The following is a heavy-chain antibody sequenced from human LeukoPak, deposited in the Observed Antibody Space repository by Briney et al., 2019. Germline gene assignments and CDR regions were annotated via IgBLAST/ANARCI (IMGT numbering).Heavy chain of an antibody. CDR3: ARDVVVVTTKVYYYMDV. D-gene: IGHD3-22*01. J-gene: IGHJ6*03. CDR2: ITTTSTTK. V-gene: IGHV3-48*01. CDR1: GFTFSTYT. Sequence: TGGSLRLSCAASGFTFSTYTMNWVRQAPGKGLEWVSYITTTSTTKLYADSVRGRFTISRDNAKNSLYLQMNSLRAEDTAVYYCARDVVVVTTKVYYYMDVWGKGTTVTISS.